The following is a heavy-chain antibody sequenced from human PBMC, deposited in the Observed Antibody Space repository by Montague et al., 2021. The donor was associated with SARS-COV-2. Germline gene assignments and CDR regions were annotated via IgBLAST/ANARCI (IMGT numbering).Heavy chain of an antibody. Sequence: SETLSLTCTVSGASVASGNFYWSWIRQPPGKGLEWIGYMYYTRHTNYNPSLKSRVTMPVDPSKNQFSLTLTSVTAADTAVYYCARSRANVPSRPGFDYWGQGALVTVSS. J-gene: IGHJ4*02. CDR1: GASVASGNFY. V-gene: IGHV4-61*01. CDR3: ARSRANVPSRPGFDY. D-gene: IGHD6-6*01. CDR2: MYYTRHT.